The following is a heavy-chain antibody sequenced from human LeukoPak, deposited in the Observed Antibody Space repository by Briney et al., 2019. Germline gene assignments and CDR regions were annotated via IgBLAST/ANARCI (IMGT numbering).Heavy chain of an antibody. J-gene: IGHJ4*02. CDR1: GGSISSHY. Sequence: SETLSLTCTVSGGSISSHYWTWIRQPPGKGLDWIGYIYYSGSTNYNPSLKSRVTISVDKSKNQFSLKLSSVTAADAAVYYCARHYYGSGSYYFVFDYWGQGTLVTVSS. CDR3: ARHYYGSGSYYFVFDY. CDR2: IYYSGST. V-gene: IGHV4-59*11. D-gene: IGHD3-10*01.